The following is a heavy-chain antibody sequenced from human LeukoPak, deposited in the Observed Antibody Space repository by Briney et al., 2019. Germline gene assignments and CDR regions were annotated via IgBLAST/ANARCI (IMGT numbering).Heavy chain of an antibody. CDR3: TTDPTYYYDSSGYYSGY. V-gene: IGHV3-23*01. Sequence: GGSLRLSCAASGFTFSSYAMSWVRQAPGKGLEWVSAISGSGGSTYYADSVKGRFTISRDNSKNTLYLQMNSLKTEDTAVYYCTTDPTYYYDSSGYYSGYWGQGTLVTVSS. J-gene: IGHJ4*02. CDR1: GFTFSSYA. D-gene: IGHD3-22*01. CDR2: ISGSGGST.